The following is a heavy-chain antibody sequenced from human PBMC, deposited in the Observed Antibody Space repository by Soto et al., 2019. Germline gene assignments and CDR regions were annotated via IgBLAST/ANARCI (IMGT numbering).Heavy chain of an antibody. CDR2: IGTAGDT. D-gene: IGHD3-3*01. CDR3: ARGSRYYDFWSGYYQYYFDY. CDR1: GFTFSSYD. Sequence: GGSLRLSCAASGFTFSSYDMHWVRQATGKGLEWVSAIGTAGDTYYPGSVKGRFTISRENAKNSLYLQMNSLRAGDTAVYYCARGSRYYDFWSGYYQYYFDYWGQGTLVTVSS. V-gene: IGHV3-13*01. J-gene: IGHJ4*02.